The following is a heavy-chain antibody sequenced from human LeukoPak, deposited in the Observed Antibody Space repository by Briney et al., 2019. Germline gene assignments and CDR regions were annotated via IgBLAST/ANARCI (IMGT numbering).Heavy chain of an antibody. J-gene: IGHJ4*02. CDR3: ARGHGDTAMVHPVDY. V-gene: IGHV4-61*02. Sequence: SETLSLTCTVSGGSISSGSYYWSWIRQPAGKGLEWIGRIYTSGSTNYNPSLKSRVTISVDTSKNQFSLKLSSVTAADTAVYYCARGHGDTAMVHPVDYWGQGTLVTVSS. CDR1: GGSISSGSYY. D-gene: IGHD5-18*01. CDR2: IYTSGST.